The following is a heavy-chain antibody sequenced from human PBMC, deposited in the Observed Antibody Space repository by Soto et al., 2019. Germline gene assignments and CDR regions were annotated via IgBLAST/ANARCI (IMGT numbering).Heavy chain of an antibody. CDR1: SGSISTGNW. Sequence: QVELQESGPRLVKSSGTLSLTCEVSSGSISTGNWWSWVRQPPGKGLEWIGEIYYTGATNYNPSLKSRVTMTIDKSKAQFSLFLTSATAADTAVYYCARVFSSGSGWMYYFDFWGQGILVSVSS. V-gene: IGHV4-4*02. CDR3: ARVFSSGSGWMYYFDF. J-gene: IGHJ4*02. CDR2: IYYTGAT. D-gene: IGHD6-25*01.